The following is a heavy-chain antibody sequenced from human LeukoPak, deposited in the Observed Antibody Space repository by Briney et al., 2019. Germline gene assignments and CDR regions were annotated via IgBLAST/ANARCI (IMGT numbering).Heavy chain of an antibody. Sequence: ASVKVSCKASGYTFTGYYMHWVRQAPGQGLEWMGWINPNSGGTNYAQKFQGRVTMTRDTSISTAYMELSRLRSDDTAVYYCARGPSSGYPLPMRYWGQGTLVTVSS. J-gene: IGHJ4*02. CDR2: INPNSGGT. V-gene: IGHV1-2*02. D-gene: IGHD3-22*01. CDR3: ARGPSSGYPLPMRY. CDR1: GYTFTGYY.